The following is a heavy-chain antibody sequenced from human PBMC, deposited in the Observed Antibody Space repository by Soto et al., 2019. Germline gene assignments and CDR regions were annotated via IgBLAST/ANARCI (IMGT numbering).Heavy chain of an antibody. V-gene: IGHV1-18*01. Sequence: GASVKVSCKASGYTFTSYGISWVRQAPGQRLVWIGWISAYNGNTNYAQKLQGRVTMTTDTSTSTAYMELRSPRSDDTAVYFCARGRGKSPAANYYYYGMDVWGQGTTVTVSS. CDR2: ISAYNGNT. CDR1: GYTFTSYG. J-gene: IGHJ6*02. CDR3: ARGRGKSPAANYYYYGMDV. D-gene: IGHD2-2*01.